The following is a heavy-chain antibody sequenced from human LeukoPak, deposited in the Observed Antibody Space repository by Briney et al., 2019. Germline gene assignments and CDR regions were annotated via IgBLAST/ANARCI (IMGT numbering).Heavy chain of an antibody. CDR3: AREVASSRWFDP. D-gene: IGHD6-13*01. V-gene: IGHV4-30-4*01. J-gene: IGHJ5*02. Sequence: SETLSLTCTVSGGSISSGDYYRSWIRQPPGKGLEWIGYIYYSGSTYYIPSLKSRLTISLDTSKNQFSLKLSSVTAADTAVYYCAREVASSRWFDPWGQGTLVTVSS. CDR1: GGSISSGDYY. CDR2: IYYSGST.